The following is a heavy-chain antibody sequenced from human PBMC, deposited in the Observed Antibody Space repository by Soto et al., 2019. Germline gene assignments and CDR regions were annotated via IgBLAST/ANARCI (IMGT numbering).Heavy chain of an antibody. CDR1: GFTFSSYW. V-gene: IGHV3-7*01. D-gene: IGHD6-6*01. J-gene: IGHJ4*02. Sequence: GGSLRLSCAASGFTFSSYWMSWVRQAPGKGLEWVANIKQDGSQKYYVDSVKGRFTISRDNAKNSVFLQMDSLRAEDTAVYYCARIGYSSSCFDYWGQGIPVTVSS. CDR2: IKQDGSQK. CDR3: ARIGYSSSCFDY.